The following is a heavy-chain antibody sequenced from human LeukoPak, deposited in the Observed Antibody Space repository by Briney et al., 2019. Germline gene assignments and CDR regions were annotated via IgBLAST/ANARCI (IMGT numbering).Heavy chain of an antibody. V-gene: IGHV4-61*08. Sequence: PSETLSLTCTVSGGSISSSDYYWSWIRQPPGKGLEWIGYIYYSGSTNYNPSLKSRVTISVGTSKNQFSLKLSSVTAADTAVYYCARGTRAGYFDYWGQGTLVTVSS. CDR1: GGSISSSDYY. D-gene: IGHD6-19*01. J-gene: IGHJ4*02. CDR3: ARGTRAGYFDY. CDR2: IYYSGST.